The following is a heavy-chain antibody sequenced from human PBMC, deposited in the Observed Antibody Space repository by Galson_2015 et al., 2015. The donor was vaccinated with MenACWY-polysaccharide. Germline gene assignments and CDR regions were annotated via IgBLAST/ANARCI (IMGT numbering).Heavy chain of an antibody. CDR2: MSPTSGNT. CDR3: ARGGRGGVWYEGDY. Sequence: SVKVSCKGSGYTFTTIAINWVRQAPGQGLEWMAWMSPTSGNTGSAQKFQGRATMTWNTSISTAYMELSSLRSEDTAVYYCARGGRGGVWYEGDYWGQGTLVTVSS. J-gene: IGHJ4*02. D-gene: IGHD6-19*01. V-gene: IGHV1-8*01. CDR1: GYTFTTIA.